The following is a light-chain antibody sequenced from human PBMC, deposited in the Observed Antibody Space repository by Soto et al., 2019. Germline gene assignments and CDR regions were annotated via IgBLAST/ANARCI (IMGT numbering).Light chain of an antibody. Sequence: DIQMTQSPSTLSASVGDRVTITCRASQSISSWLAWYQQKPGKAPKLLIYDASSLESGAPSRFSGSGSGTEFTLTISSLQPDDFATYYCQKYNSYSPGTFGQGTKVEIK. V-gene: IGKV1-5*01. CDR3: QKYNSYSPGT. CDR2: DAS. CDR1: QSISSW. J-gene: IGKJ1*01.